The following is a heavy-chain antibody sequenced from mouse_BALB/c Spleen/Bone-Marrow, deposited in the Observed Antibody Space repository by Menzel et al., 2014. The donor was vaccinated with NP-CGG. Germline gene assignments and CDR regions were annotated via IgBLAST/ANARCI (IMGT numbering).Heavy chain of an antibody. CDR3: TRDDSPYWYFDV. Sequence: EVKLVESGPELEKPGASVKISCKASGYSFTAYNMNWVKQSNGKSLEWIGSIDPYYGGTSYNQKFKGKATLTVDKSSSTAHMQLKNLTSEDSAVYYCTRDDSPYWYFDVWGAGTTVTVSS. CDR1: GYSFTAYN. D-gene: IGHD2-4*01. J-gene: IGHJ1*01. V-gene: IGHV1-39*01. CDR2: IDPYYGGT.